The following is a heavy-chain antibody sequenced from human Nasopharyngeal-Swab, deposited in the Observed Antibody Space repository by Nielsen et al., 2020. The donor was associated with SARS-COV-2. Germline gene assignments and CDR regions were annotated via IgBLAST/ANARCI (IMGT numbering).Heavy chain of an antibody. V-gene: IGHV3-74*01. CDR1: GFTFSNYW. Sequence: GESLKISCVASGFTFSNYWMHWVRQAPGKGLVWVSRTDEYGTTINYADSVKGRFAISRDNAKNTQYLQMNSLRADDTAMYYCASDLSGRDDFWGQGTLVTVAS. J-gene: IGHJ4*02. CDR3: ASDLSGRDDF. D-gene: IGHD6-19*01. CDR2: TDEYGTTI.